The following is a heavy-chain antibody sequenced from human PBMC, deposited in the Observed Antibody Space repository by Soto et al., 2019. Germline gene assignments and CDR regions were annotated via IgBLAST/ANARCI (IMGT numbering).Heavy chain of an antibody. Sequence: GGSLRLSCAASGFTFSYYYMSWVRQAPGKGLEWVSYISSGSSYTNYADSVKGRFTISRDNAKNSLYLQMNSLRAEDTAVYYCARERAATGPIDSWGQGTLVTVSS. D-gene: IGHD6-13*01. CDR2: ISSGSSYT. CDR1: GFTFSYYY. CDR3: ARERAATGPIDS. J-gene: IGHJ4*02. V-gene: IGHV3-11*06.